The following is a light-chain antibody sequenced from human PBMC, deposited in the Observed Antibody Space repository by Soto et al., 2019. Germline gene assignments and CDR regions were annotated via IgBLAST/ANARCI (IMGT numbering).Light chain of an antibody. J-gene: IGLJ2*01. Sequence: QTVVTQEPSLTVSPGGTVTLTCASSTGTVTSGHYPNWLQQKPGQAPRALIYSTDTRHSWTPARFSGSLLGGKAALTLSGVEHEDAADYYCLLYYGGAVVFGGGTKLTVL. CDR3: LLYYGGAVV. CDR2: STD. CDR1: TGTVTSGHY. V-gene: IGLV7-43*01.